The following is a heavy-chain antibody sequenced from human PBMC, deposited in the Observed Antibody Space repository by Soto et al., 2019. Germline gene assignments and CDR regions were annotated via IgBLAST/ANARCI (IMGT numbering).Heavy chain of an antibody. D-gene: IGHD5-18*01. CDR1: GGSVSSGDYY. Sequence: PSETLSLTCTVSGGSVSSGDYYWSWIRQPPGKGLEWIGYIYYSGSTNYNPSLKSRVSISLDTSKNQFSLRLISVTAADTAVYYCARIPVDTYMINWFDPWGQGTLVTVSS. CDR3: ARIPVDTYMINWFDP. V-gene: IGHV4-61*08. J-gene: IGHJ5*02. CDR2: IYYSGST.